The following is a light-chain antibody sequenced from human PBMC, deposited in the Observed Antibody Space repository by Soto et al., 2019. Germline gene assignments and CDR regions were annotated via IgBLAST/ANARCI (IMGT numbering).Light chain of an antibody. CDR1: SSDVGAYNY. Sequence: QSALTQPASVSGSPGQSITISCTGTSSDVGAYNYVSWYQQHPGKAPKLIIYQVRNRPSGVSNRFSGSKSGSTASLTISGLQAEEEADYYCSSYTTRGIPWVFGGGTKVTVL. J-gene: IGLJ3*02. V-gene: IGLV2-14*01. CDR2: QVR. CDR3: SSYTTRGIPWV.